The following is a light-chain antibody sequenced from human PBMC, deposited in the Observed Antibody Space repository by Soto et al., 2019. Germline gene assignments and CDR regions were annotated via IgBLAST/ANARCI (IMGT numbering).Light chain of an antibody. Sequence: QSALTQPPSASGSPGQSVTISCTGTKNDIGVYDFVSWYQHHPGKAPRLIIYEVAQRPSGVPDRFSGSKSGNTASLTVSGLQAADEADYFCKSYAGSNTYVFGSGTKVTAL. CDR3: KSYAGSNTYV. CDR1: KNDIGVYDF. V-gene: IGLV2-8*01. J-gene: IGLJ1*01. CDR2: EVA.